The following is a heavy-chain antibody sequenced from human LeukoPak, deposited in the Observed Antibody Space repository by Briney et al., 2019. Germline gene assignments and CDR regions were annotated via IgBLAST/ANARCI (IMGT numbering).Heavy chain of an antibody. CDR3: AKGRTAAALVGAFDY. CDR1: GFTFSSYG. V-gene: IGHV3-30*18. J-gene: IGHJ4*02. CDR2: ISYDGSNK. Sequence: GGSLRLSCAASGFTFSSYGMHWVRQAPGKGLEWVAVISYDGSNKYYADSVKGRFTISRDNSKNTLYLQMNSLRAEDTAVYYCAKGRTAAALVGAFDYWGQGTLVTVSS. D-gene: IGHD6-13*01.